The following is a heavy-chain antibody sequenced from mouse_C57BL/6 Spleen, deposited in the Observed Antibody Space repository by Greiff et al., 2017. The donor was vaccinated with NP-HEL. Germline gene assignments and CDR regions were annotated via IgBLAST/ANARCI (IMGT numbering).Heavy chain of an antibody. J-gene: IGHJ4*01. CDR2: IHPNSGST. CDR1: GYTFTSYW. D-gene: IGHD2-1*01. V-gene: IGHV1-64*01. CDR3: ARPYGMAMDY. Sequence: VQLQQPGAELVKPGASVKLSCKASGYTFTSYWMHWVKQRPGQVLEWIGMIHPNSGSTNYNEKFKSKATLTVDKSSSTAYMQLSSLTSEDSAVYYCARPYGMAMDYWGQGTSVTVSS.